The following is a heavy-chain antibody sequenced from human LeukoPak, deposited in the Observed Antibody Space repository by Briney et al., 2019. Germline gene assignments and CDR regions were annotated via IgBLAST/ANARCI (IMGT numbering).Heavy chain of an antibody. Sequence: SETLSLTCTVSGGSISTYYWSWIRQPPGKGLEWIGYIYCTGSTNYNPSLKSRVTISVDTSKNQFSLKLSSVTAADTAVYYCARHDSGSYPLDYWGQGTLVTVSS. D-gene: IGHD1-26*01. CDR3: ARHDSGSYPLDY. CDR1: GGSISTYY. CDR2: IYCTGST. J-gene: IGHJ4*02. V-gene: IGHV4-59*08.